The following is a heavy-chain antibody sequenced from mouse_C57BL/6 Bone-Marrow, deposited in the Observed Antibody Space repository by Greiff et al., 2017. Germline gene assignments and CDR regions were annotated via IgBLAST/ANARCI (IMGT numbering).Heavy chain of an antibody. CDR1: GYAFSSSW. D-gene: IGHD2-3*01. CDR3: ARGLLLLWFAY. V-gene: IGHV1-82*01. Sequence: VNVVESVPELVKPGASVKISCKASGYAFSSSWMNWVKQRPGKGLEWIGRIYPGDGDTNYNGKFKGKATLTADKSSSTAYMQLSSLTSEDSAVYFCARGLLLLWFAYWGQGTLVTVSA. CDR2: IYPGDGDT. J-gene: IGHJ3*01.